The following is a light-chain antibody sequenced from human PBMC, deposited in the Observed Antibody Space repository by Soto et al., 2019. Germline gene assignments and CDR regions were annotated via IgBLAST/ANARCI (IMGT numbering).Light chain of an antibody. V-gene: IGKV1-39*01. CDR1: QTISTC. CDR2: NAS. J-gene: IGKJ2*01. CDR3: QQSNSNPYT. Sequence: DIQMTQSPSSLSASVGDRVTITCRASQTISTCLNWYQQKPGKAPRLLIYNASSLVSGVPSRFSGSGSGTDFTLTIGSLQPEDFSTYYCQQSNSNPYTFGQGTKVEI.